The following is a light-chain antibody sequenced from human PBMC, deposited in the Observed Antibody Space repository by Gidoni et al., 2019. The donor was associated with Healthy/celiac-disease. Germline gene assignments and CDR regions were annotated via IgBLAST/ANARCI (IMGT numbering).Light chain of an antibody. CDR3: QQRSNWLWT. V-gene: IGKV3-11*01. CDR1: KSVSSY. CDR2: DPS. Sequence: EIVLTQSPVTLSLSPGERATLSCRASKSVSSYLAWYQQKPGQAPRLLVYDPSNRATGIPARFSGSGTGTDFTLTISSLEPEDFEVYYCQQRSNWLWTFGQGTKVEIK. J-gene: IGKJ1*01.